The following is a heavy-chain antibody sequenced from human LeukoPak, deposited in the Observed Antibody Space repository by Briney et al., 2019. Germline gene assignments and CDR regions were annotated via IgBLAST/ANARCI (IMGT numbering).Heavy chain of an antibody. D-gene: IGHD1-1*01. CDR3: MRDWVDYWNYY. CDR2: INPTSGGT. J-gene: IGHJ4*02. CDR1: GFTFTGYY. Sequence: VASVKVSCTTSGFTFTGYYIHWVRQAPGQRHEWLGWINPTSGGTDYAQKFQGRLTMTRNTSISTAYMELNSLRFDDTAVYYCMRDWVDYWNYYWGQGTLVTVSS. V-gene: IGHV1-2*02.